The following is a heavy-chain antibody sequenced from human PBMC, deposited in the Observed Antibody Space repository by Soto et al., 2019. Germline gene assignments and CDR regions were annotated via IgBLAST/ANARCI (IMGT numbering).Heavy chain of an antibody. V-gene: IGHV5-51*01. CDR3: ARQYYYGYKAFDI. Sequence: VESLKISCKGSGYSFTSYWIAWVRQMPGKGLEWMGIIYPGDSDTTYSPSFQGQVTISADKSTSSAYLQWSTLKASDTAMYYCARQYYYGYKAFDIWGQGTMVTVSS. CDR1: GYSFTSYW. D-gene: IGHD3-10*01. J-gene: IGHJ3*02. CDR2: IYPGDSDT.